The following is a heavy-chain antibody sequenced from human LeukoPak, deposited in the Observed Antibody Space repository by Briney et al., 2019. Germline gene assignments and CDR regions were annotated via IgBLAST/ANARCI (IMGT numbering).Heavy chain of an antibody. D-gene: IGHD3-22*01. V-gene: IGHV3-15*01. CDR3: TTGYYDSSGYG. CDR2: IKSKTDGGTT. Sequence: GGSLRLSCAASGFTFSNAWMSWVRQAPGKGLEWGGRIKSKTDGGTTDYAAPVKGRFTISRDDSKNTLYLQMNSLKTEDTAVYYCTTGYYDSSGYGWGQGTLVTVSS. J-gene: IGHJ4*02. CDR1: GFTFSNAW.